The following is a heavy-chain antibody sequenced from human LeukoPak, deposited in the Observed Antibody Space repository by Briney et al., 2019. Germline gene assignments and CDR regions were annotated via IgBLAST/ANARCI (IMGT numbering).Heavy chain of an antibody. J-gene: IGHJ4*02. CDR2: IYDSRTT. CDR3: ARGANHCARHGDYHYFYY. V-gene: IGHV4-30-4*01. D-gene: IGHD2-21*01. CDR1: GHSINRDNDY. Sequence: SSETLSLTCTVSGHSINRDNDYWSWIRQPPGKGLEWIGYIYDSRTTYYNPSLKSRVIISVDTSKNQFSLKLSSVTAADTAVYYWARGANHCARHGDYHYFYYWGQGALVTVSS.